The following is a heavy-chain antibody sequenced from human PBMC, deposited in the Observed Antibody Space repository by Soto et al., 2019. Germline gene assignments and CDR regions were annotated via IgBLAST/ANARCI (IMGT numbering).Heavy chain of an antibody. J-gene: IGHJ4*02. CDR3: ARANQYGDSFFDY. CDR1: GFTFSSYS. Sequence: GGSLRLSCAASGFTFSSYSMNWVRQAPGKGLEWVSSISSSSSYIYYADSVKGRFTISRDNAKNSLYLQMNSLRAEDTAVYYCARANQYGDSFFDYWGQGTLVTVSS. V-gene: IGHV3-21*01. CDR2: ISSSSSYI. D-gene: IGHD2-21*02.